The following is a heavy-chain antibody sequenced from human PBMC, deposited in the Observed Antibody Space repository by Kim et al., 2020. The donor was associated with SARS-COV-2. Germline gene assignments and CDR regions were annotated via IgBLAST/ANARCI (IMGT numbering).Heavy chain of an antibody. CDR1: GGSVSSGSYY. D-gene: IGHD3-10*01. CDR2: IYYSGST. Sequence: SETLSLTCTVSGGSVSSGSYYWSWIRQPPGKGLEWIGYIYYSGSTNYNPSLKSRVTISVDTSKNQFSLKLSSVTAADTAVYYCARVPLRITMVRGVRNWFDPWGQGTLVTVSS. V-gene: IGHV4-61*01. J-gene: IGHJ5*02. CDR3: ARVPLRITMVRGVRNWFDP.